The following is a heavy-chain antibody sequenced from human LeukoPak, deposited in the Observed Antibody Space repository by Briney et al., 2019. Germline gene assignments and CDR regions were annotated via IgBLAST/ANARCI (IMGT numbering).Heavy chain of an antibody. CDR1: GGSISSRSYY. V-gene: IGHV4-39*07. CDR2: IYYYGST. Sequence: SETLSLTCTVSGGSISSRSYYWGWIRQPPGKGLEWIGSIYYYGSTYYNPSLRSRVTISVDTSKNQFSLKLSSVTAADTAVYYCARDQSIVAGWFDPWGQGTLVTVSS. CDR3: ARDQSIVAGWFDP. J-gene: IGHJ5*02. D-gene: IGHD6-25*01.